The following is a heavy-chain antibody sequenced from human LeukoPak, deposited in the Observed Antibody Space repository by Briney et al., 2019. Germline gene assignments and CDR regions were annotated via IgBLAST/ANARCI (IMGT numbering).Heavy chain of an antibody. CDR3: ASNNGPIDY. D-gene: IGHD1/OR15-1a*01. CDR1: GFSFEDYG. J-gene: IGHJ4*02. V-gene: IGHV3-21*04. CDR2: ISSTSIYI. Sequence: GGSLRLSCAASGFSFEDYGMNWVRQAPGKGLEWVSSISSTSIYIFYADSVKGRFTISRGNSKNTLYLQMNSLRAEDTAVYYCASNNGPIDYWGQGTLVTVSS.